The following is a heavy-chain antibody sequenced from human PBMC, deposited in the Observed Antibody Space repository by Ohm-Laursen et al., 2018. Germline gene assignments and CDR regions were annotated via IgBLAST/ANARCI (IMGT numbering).Heavy chain of an antibody. D-gene: IGHD2-8*01. CDR3: AREYINGQGGFDP. Sequence: ASVKVSCKASGYTFTGYYMHWVRQAPGQGLEWMGIINPGGGSASYPQKFQGRVTVTRDTSTTTVYMELSSLRSEDTAIYYCAREYINGQGGFDPWGQGTQVTVSS. CDR2: INPGGGSA. J-gene: IGHJ5*02. V-gene: IGHV1-46*01. CDR1: GYTFTGYY.